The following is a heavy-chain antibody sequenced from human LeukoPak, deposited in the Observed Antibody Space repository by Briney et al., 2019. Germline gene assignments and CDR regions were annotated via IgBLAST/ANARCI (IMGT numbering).Heavy chain of an antibody. CDR3: AKTYGPGFDY. D-gene: IGHD4-17*01. V-gene: IGHV3-48*02. J-gene: IGHJ4*02. Sequence: ETLSLTCTVSGGSIISYYWSWVRQAPGKGLECVSYISSSGTTIYYADSVKGRFTISRDNAKHSLYLQMNSLRDEDTAVYYCAKTYGPGFDYWGQGALVTVSS. CDR1: GGSIISYY. CDR2: ISSSGTTI.